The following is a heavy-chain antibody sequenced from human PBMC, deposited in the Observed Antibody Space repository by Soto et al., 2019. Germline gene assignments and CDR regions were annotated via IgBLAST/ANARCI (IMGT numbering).Heavy chain of an antibody. CDR2: IYYNGRT. J-gene: IGHJ4*02. CDR3: ARGQVYFDF. Sequence: SETLSLTCAVSGGSITTYYWGWIRQPPGKGLEWIGYIYYNGRTNYNSSLKSRVTISLDTSKNQFSLKLSSVTAADTAVYYCARGQVYFDFWGQGTLVTVSS. CDR1: GGSITTYY. V-gene: IGHV4-59*01.